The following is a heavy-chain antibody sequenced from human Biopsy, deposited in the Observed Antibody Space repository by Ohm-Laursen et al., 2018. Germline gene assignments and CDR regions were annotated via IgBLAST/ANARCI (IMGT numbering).Heavy chain of an antibody. V-gene: IGHV1-69*01. J-gene: IGHJ4*02. CDR2: TTPVFGAV. D-gene: IGHD1-7*01. CDR3: ATGLDGLTGTTSLDD. CDR1: GGAFRSHT. Sequence: GSSVKVSCKAPGGAFRSHTITWVRQAPGQGLEWVGYTTPVFGAVNYARKLQGRVTITADESMAIGHLEVSSLRVDDTAVYYCATGLDGLTGTTSLDDWGQGTLVIVSP.